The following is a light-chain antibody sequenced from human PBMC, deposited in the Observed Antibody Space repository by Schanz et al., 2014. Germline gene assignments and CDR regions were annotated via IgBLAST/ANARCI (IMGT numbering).Light chain of an antibody. J-gene: IGLJ2*01. CDR3: SSYAGSNNLV. CDR1: SSDVGGYNY. V-gene: IGLV2-14*01. Sequence: QSALTQPASVSGSPGQSITISCTGTSSDVGGYNYVSWYQQHPGKAPKLMIYDVSYRPSGVSTRFSGSKSGNTASLTVSGLQAEDEAEYHCSSYAGSNNLVFGGGTKLTVL. CDR2: DVS.